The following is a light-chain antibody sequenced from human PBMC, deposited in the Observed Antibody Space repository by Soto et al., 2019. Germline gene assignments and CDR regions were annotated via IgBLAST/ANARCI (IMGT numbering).Light chain of an antibody. CDR1: QSVSTSK. V-gene: IGKV3-20*01. Sequence: EIVLTQSPGTLSLSPGERATLSCRASQSVSTSKLAWYQQRPGQAPRLLMYDASRRATGIPDRFSGSGSGTDFTFTISSLQPEDIATYYCQQYDNLPLTFGGGTKVDIK. CDR2: DAS. J-gene: IGKJ4*01. CDR3: QQYDNLPLT.